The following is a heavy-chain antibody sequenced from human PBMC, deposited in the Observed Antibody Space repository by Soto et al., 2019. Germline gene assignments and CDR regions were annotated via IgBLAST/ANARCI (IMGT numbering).Heavy chain of an antibody. D-gene: IGHD4-17*01. Sequence: QVQLQESGPGLVKPSQTLSLTCTVSGGSISSGNYYWSWIRQHPGKGLEWIGYIYYSGSTYYNPSLKSRVTISVDTSKNQFSLKLSSVTAADTAVYYCARAIGYGDWYYFDYWGQGTLVTVSS. V-gene: IGHV4-31*03. CDR3: ARAIGYGDWYYFDY. CDR1: GGSISSGNYY. J-gene: IGHJ4*02. CDR2: IYYSGST.